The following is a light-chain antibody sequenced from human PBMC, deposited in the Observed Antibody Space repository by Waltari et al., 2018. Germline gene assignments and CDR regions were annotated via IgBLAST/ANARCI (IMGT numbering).Light chain of an antibody. CDR1: KGISSF. J-gene: IGKJ4*01. Sequence: DIQLTQSPSFLSASVGDRVNITCRASKGISSFLAWYQQKPGKAPNLLIYVASTLQSGVPSRFSGSGSGTEFTLTISSLQPEDFATYYCQQLNTYPLTFGGGTKVEIK. CDR2: VAS. CDR3: QQLNTYPLT. V-gene: IGKV1-9*01.